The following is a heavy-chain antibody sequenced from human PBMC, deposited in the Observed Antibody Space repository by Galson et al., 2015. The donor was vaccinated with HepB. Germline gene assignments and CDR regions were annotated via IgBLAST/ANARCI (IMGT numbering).Heavy chain of an antibody. CDR1: GYTFSSYG. Sequence: SVKVSCKASGYTFSSYGISWVRQAPGHGLEWMGWISGYNDRTKYAQRFQGRVTMTTEPSTNTAYVELRSLRFDDTAVYYCARAGFTMVRGALDYWGQGTVVTASS. V-gene: IGHV1-18*01. CDR3: ARAGFTMVRGALDY. CDR2: ISGYNDRT. D-gene: IGHD3-10*01. J-gene: IGHJ4*02.